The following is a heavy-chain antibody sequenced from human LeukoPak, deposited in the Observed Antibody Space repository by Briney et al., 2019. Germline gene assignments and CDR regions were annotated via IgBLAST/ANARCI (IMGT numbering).Heavy chain of an antibody. CDR2: ITTSNGVT. J-gene: IGHJ4*02. CDR1: GYNLITYY. V-gene: IGHV1-46*01. Sequence: ASVKVSCKASGYNLITYYMQWVRQAPGQGLERMGVITTSNGVTTYAQKFQGRVTVTRDTSTSTVDMELSSLRSDDTAVYFCARAVYGGNQIDYWGQGTLVTVSS. CDR3: ARAVYGGNQIDY. D-gene: IGHD4-23*01.